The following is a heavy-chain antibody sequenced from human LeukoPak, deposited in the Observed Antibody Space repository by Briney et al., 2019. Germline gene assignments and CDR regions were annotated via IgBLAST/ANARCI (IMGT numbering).Heavy chain of an antibody. CDR3: ARGLGGYCSSTSCRPFDY. D-gene: IGHD2-2*01. Sequence: GGSLRLSCAASGFTFSSYSMNWVRQAPGKGLEWVSSISSSSSCIYYADSVKGRFTISRDNAKNSLYLQMNSLRAEDTAVYYCARGLGGYCSSTSCRPFDYWGQGTLVTVSS. J-gene: IGHJ4*02. V-gene: IGHV3-21*01. CDR2: ISSSSSCI. CDR1: GFTFSSYS.